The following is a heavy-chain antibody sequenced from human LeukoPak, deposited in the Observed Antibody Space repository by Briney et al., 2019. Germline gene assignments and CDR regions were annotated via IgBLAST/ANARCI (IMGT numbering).Heavy chain of an antibody. V-gene: IGHV1-69*13. CDR3: ARDRVVVPAAMRAAYFDY. CDR2: IIPIFGTA. CDR1: GGTSSSYA. J-gene: IGHJ4*02. D-gene: IGHD2-2*01. Sequence: SVKVSCKASGGTSSSYAISWVRQAPGQGLEWMGGIIPIFGTANYAQKFQGRVTITADESTSTAYMELSSLRSEDTAVYYCARDRVVVPAAMRAAYFDYWGQGTLVTVSS.